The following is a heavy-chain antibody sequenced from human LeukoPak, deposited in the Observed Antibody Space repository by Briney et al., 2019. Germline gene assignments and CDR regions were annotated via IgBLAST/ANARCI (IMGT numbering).Heavy chain of an antibody. CDR1: GFTFDDYG. CDR2: INWNGGST. D-gene: IGHD1-26*01. V-gene: IGHV3-20*04. J-gene: IGHJ5*02. Sequence: PGGSLRLSCAASGFTFDDYGMSWVRQAPGKGLEWVSGINWNGGSTGYADYVKGRFTISRDNAKNSLYLQMSSLRAEDTALYYCARVVGANWFDPWGQGTLVTVSS. CDR3: ARVVGANWFDP.